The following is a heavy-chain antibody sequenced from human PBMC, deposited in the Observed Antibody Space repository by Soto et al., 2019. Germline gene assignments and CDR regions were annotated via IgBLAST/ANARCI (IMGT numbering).Heavy chain of an antibody. CDR2: ISSSSSYI. J-gene: IGHJ6*04. D-gene: IGHD2-2*01. CDR3: ARDKRSVVVVPVDVMDV. V-gene: IGHV3-21*01. CDR1: GSTFSSYS. Sequence: GGSLRLSCAASGSTFSSYSMNWVRQAPGKGLEWVSSISSSSSYIYYADSVKGRFTISRDNAKNSLYLQMNSLRAEDTAVYYCARDKRSVVVVPVDVMDVWGKGTTVTVSS.